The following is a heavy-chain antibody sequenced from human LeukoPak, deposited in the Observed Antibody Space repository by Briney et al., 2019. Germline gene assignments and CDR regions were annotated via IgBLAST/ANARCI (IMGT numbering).Heavy chain of an antibody. CDR2: ISSSSSYT. V-gene: IGHV3-11*05. D-gene: IGHD3-10*01. Sequence: GGSLRLSCAASGFTFSDYYMSWIRQAPGKGLEWVSYISSSSSYTNYADSVKGRFTISRDNAKNSLYLQMNSLRAEDTAVYYCAREGYYGSGSYTDYWGQGTLVTVSS. J-gene: IGHJ4*02. CDR3: AREGYYGSGSYTDY. CDR1: GFTFSDYY.